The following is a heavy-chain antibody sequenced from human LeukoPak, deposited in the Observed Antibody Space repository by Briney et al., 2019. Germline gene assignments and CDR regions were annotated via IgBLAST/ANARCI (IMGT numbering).Heavy chain of an antibody. V-gene: IGHV1-2*07. CDR2: INTDEDET. D-gene: IGHD1-26*01. J-gene: IGHJ3*02. CDR3: ARSLAATSGFDI. CDR1: GYTFTGHY. Sequence: ASVKVSCKASGYTFTGHYMHWVRQAPGQGLEWMGWINTDEDETAYSDKFQGRVSMTTDTPTTTATMELRGLASDDTAVYYCARSLAATSGFDIWGQGTWVTVS.